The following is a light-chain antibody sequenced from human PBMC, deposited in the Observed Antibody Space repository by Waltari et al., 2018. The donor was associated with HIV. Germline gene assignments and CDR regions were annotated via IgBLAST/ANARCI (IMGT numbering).Light chain of an antibody. CDR1: SSNIGSNY. CDR3: AAWNDRLSGYV. Sequence: QSVLTQPPSASGTHGQRVTISCSGSSSNIGSNYVYWYQQLPGTAPKLLIYKNNQRPSGVPDRFSGSKSGTSASLAISGLRSEDEADYYCAAWNDRLSGYVFGTGTKVTV. CDR2: KNN. J-gene: IGLJ1*01. V-gene: IGLV1-47*01.